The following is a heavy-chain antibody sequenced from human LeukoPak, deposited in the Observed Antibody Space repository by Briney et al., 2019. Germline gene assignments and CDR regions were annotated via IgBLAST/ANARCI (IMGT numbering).Heavy chain of an antibody. Sequence: GGSLRLSCAASGFTFSSYGMRWARQAPGKGLEWVAFIRFDGSNKYYADSVKGRFTISRDNSKLYLQMNGLRAEDTAVYYCAKGNCGGDCYTYYYFYMDVWGKGTTVTVSS. CDR1: GFTFSSYG. CDR2: IRFDGSNK. V-gene: IGHV3-30*02. D-gene: IGHD2-21*02. CDR3: AKGNCGGDCYTYYYFYMDV. J-gene: IGHJ6*03.